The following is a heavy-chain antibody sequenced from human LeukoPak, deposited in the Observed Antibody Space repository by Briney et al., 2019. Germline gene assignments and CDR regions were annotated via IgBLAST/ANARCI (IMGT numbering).Heavy chain of an antibody. J-gene: IGHJ4*02. D-gene: IGHD5-18*01. V-gene: IGHV3-30-3*01. CDR2: ISYDGSNK. Sequence: GRSLRLSCAASGFTFSSYAVHWVRQAPGKGLEWVAVISYDGSNKYYADSVKGRFTISRDNSKNTLYLQMNSLRAEDTAVYYCAREKDTAMAFDYWGQGTLVTVSS. CDR3: AREKDTAMAFDY. CDR1: GFTFSSYA.